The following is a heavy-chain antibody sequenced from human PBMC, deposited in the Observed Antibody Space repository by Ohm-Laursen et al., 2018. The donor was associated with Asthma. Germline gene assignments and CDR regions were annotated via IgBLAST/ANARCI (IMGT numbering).Heavy chain of an antibody. CDR1: GFTFSTYW. CDR2: VYGDGSNT. J-gene: IGHJ4*02. CDR3: AYEFGGSGDY. D-gene: IGHD3-10*01. Sequence: SLRLSCAASGFTFSTYWMHWVRQAPGKGLVWVSRVYGDGSNTIYADSVKGRFTISRDNAKNTLYLQMNSLRVDDTAVYYCAYEFGGSGDYWGQGTLVTVSS. V-gene: IGHV3-74*01.